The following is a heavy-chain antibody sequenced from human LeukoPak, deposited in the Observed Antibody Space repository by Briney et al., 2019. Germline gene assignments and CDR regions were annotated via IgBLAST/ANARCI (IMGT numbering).Heavy chain of an antibody. CDR3: ARGEYGSGSYHIDY. J-gene: IGHJ4*02. CDR2: ISSSGGSM. CDR1: GFTFSDYY. Sequence: GGSLRLSCAASGFTFSDYYMSWTRQAPGKGLEWVSYISSSGGSMYYADSVKGRFTISRDNAKNSLYLQMNSLRAEDTAVYYCARGEYGSGSYHIDYWGQGTLVTVSS. D-gene: IGHD3-10*01. V-gene: IGHV3-11*04.